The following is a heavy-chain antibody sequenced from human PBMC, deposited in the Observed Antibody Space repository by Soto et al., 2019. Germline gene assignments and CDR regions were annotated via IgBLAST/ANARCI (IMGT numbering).Heavy chain of an antibody. J-gene: IGHJ4*02. CDR3: AREDRGYSYGYYF. D-gene: IGHD5-18*01. V-gene: IGHV1-69*04. CDR1: GGTFRSYT. Sequence: SVKVSCNASGGTFRSYTISWLRQAPGQGLEWMGRIIPILGIANYAQKFQGRVTITADKSTSTAYMELSSLRSEDTAVYYCAREDRGYSYGYYFWGQGTLVTVSS. CDR2: IIPILGIA.